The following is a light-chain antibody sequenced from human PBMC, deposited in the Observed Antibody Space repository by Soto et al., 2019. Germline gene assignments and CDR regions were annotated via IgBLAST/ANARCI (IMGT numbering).Light chain of an antibody. V-gene: IGLV2-14*03. Sequence: QSVPTQPTSVSGSPGQSITISCTGTSRDVGGYDHVSWYQQHPGKAPKLIIYDVTVRPSGISRRFSGSKSDNTASLAVSGLQPEDEADYYCSSYTNKDTLLFGGGTKVTVL. CDR3: SSYTNKDTLL. CDR2: DVT. CDR1: SRDVGGYDH. J-gene: IGLJ3*02.